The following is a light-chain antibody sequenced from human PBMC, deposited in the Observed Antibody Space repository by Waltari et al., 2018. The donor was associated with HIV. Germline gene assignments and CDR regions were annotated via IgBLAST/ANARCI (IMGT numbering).Light chain of an antibody. CDR3: SSYTSTSTGV. Sequence: QSALTQPASVSGSPGQSLTIPCTGTSSDVGGFNFVSWYQQHPGKAPKFMIYEVSNRPSGVSKRFSGSKSGNTASLTISGLQAEDEADYYCSSYTSTSTGVFGTGTKVTVL. CDR2: EVS. J-gene: IGLJ1*01. CDR1: SSDVGGFNF. V-gene: IGLV2-14*01.